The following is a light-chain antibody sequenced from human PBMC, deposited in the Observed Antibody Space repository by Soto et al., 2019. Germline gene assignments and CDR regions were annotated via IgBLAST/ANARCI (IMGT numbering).Light chain of an antibody. J-gene: IGKJ1*01. Sequence: EIVLTQSPGTLSLSPGERATLSCRASQSVSSSDLAWYQQKPGQAPRLVIFGSSSRASGIPDRFSGSGSGTDFTLTISRLEPEDFAVYYCQQYGSSPWTFGQGTKVDIK. CDR2: GSS. CDR1: QSVSSSD. V-gene: IGKV3-20*01. CDR3: QQYGSSPWT.